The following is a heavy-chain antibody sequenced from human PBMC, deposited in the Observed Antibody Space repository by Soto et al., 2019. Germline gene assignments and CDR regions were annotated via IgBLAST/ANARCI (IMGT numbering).Heavy chain of an antibody. J-gene: IGHJ4*02. CDR2: FIPIFVSA. V-gene: IGHV1-69*01. CDR3: ARDLSSDSTGFRGYDL. CDR1: GGTVSSYA. Sequence: QVHLVQSGAEVKKPGSSVKVSCKASGGTVSSYAITWVRQAPGKGLEWMGVFIPIFVSAHYEQKFQGRVTITADESTSTAYIELSGLRSEDTAIYYCARDLSSDSTGFRGYDLWGQGTLVTVSS. D-gene: IGHD3-22*01.